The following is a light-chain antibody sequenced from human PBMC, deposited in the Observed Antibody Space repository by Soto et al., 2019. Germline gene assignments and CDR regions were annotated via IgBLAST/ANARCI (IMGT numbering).Light chain of an antibody. V-gene: IGKV1-5*01. J-gene: IGKJ1*01. CDR1: QSMSSW. CDR3: QQYNSYLWT. Sequence: DIQMPQSPSTLSASVGDRVTITCRASQSMSSWLAWYQQKPGKAPKLVIYDASSLESGVPSRFSGSGSGTEFTLTISSLQPDDFATYYCQQYNSYLWTFGQGTKVDI. CDR2: DAS.